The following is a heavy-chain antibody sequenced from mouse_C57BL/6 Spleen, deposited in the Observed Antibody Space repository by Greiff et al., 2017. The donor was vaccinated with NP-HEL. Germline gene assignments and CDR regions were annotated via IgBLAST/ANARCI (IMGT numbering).Heavy chain of an antibody. CDR3: ARDLTRRFAY. CDR1: GFTFSSYA. J-gene: IGHJ3*01. CDR2: ISDGGSYT. V-gene: IGHV5-4*01. Sequence: DVKLVESGGGLVKPGGSLKLSCAASGFTFSSYAMSWVRQTPEKRLEWVATISDGGSYTYYPDNVKGRFTISRDNAKNNLYLQMSHLKSEDTAMYYCARDLTRRFAYWGQGTLVTVSA.